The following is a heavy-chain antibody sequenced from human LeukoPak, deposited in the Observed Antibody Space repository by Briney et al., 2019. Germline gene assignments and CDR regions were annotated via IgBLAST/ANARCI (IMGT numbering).Heavy chain of an antibody. Sequence: SGGSLRLSCAGSGLTFSSYNMNWVRQAPGKGLEWVSLISSSSSYIDYADSVKGRFIISRDNAKNSLYLQMNSLRAEDTAVYYCARAPTIFGVVYYMDVWGKGTTVTVSS. V-gene: IGHV3-21*06. CDR1: GLTFSSYN. CDR3: ARAPTIFGVVYYMDV. D-gene: IGHD3-3*01. CDR2: ISSSSSYI. J-gene: IGHJ6*03.